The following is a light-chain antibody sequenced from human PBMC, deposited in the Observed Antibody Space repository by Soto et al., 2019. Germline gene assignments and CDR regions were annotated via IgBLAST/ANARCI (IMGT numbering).Light chain of an antibody. CDR2: DAS. CDR3: QQGYSPPIT. J-gene: IGKJ5*01. CDR1: QTIRAY. Sequence: DSQITQSPSSLSASVGDRVTLICRAIQTIRAYLKWYQQKPRKAPKPLIYDASSLHSGVPSRFSGSGSGTDFTLTISSLKHEDFATYYCQQGYSPPITFGQGTRLDIK. V-gene: IGKV1-39*01.